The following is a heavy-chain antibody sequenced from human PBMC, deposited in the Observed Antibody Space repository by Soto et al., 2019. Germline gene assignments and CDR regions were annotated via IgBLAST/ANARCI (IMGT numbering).Heavy chain of an antibody. Sequence: GGSLRLSCAASGFTFSSYAMSWVRQAPGKGLEWVSAISGSGGSTYYADSVKGRFTISRDNSKNTLYLQMNSLRAEDTAVYDCAKHGDRNWNPQCSFDFWGQGTMVTVSS. D-gene: IGHD1-20*01. CDR3: AKHGDRNWNPQCSFDF. CDR2: ISGSGGST. V-gene: IGHV3-23*01. CDR1: GFTFSSYA. J-gene: IGHJ3*01.